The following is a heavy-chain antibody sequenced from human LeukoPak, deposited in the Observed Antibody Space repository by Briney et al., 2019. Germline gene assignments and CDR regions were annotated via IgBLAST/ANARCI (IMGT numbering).Heavy chain of an antibody. D-gene: IGHD3-22*01. CDR2: IKQDGSEK. Sequence: GGSLRLSCAASGFTFSSYWMNWVRRAPGKGLEWVANIKQDGSEKYYVDSVKGRFTISRDNAKNSLYLQMNSLRAEDTAVYYCARGAEYYYDSSGHDYWSQGTLVTVSS. V-gene: IGHV3-7*01. CDR3: ARGAEYYYDSSGHDY. J-gene: IGHJ4*02. CDR1: GFTFSSYW.